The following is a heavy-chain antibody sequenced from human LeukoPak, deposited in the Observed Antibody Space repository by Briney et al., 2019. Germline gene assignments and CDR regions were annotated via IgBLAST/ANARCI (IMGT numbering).Heavy chain of an antibody. D-gene: IGHD6-19*01. J-gene: IGHJ3*02. CDR3: ARTSGYSSGWYGSALDAFDI. CDR2: IYYSGST. CDR1: GGSISSYY. Sequence: PSETLSLTCTVSGGSISSYYWSWIRQPPGKGLEWIGYIYYSGSTNYNPPLKSRVTISVDTSKNQFSLKLSSVTAADTAVYYCARTSGYSSGWYGSALDAFDIWGQGTMVTVSS. V-gene: IGHV4-59*01.